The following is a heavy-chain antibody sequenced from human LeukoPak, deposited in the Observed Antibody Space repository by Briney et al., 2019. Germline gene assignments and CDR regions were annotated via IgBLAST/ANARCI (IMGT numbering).Heavy chain of an antibody. CDR3: ARRAGSRPFDY. J-gene: IGHJ4*02. CDR2: INHSGST. V-gene: IGHV4-34*01. CDR1: GGSFSGYY. D-gene: IGHD3-10*01. Sequence: SETLSLTCAVYGGSFSGYYWSWIRQPPGKGLEWIGEINHSGSTNYNPSLKSRVTISVDTSKNQFSLKLSSVTAADTAVYYCARRAGSRPFDYWGQGTLVTVSS.